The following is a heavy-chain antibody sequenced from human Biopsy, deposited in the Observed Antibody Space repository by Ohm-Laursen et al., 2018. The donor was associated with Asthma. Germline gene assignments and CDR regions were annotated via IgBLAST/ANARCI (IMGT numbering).Heavy chain of an antibody. Sequence: TLSLTCALSGGPLRGYVWAWIRQHPGKGLEWIGFIYYSGSTYYNPSLKSRVSISIDTSKNQFSLKLSSVTAADTAVYYCARAQDYYDSRGYYRSFDYWGQGTLVTVSS. D-gene: IGHD3-22*01. CDR2: IYYSGST. V-gene: IGHV4-31*11. CDR1: GGPLRGYV. CDR3: ARAQDYYDSRGYYRSFDY. J-gene: IGHJ4*02.